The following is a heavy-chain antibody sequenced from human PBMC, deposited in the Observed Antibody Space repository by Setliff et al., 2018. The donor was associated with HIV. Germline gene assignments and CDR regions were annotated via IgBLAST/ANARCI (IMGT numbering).Heavy chain of an antibody. CDR2: INHSGST. Sequence: SETLSLTCAVYGGSFSGHYWNWFRQPPGKGLEWIGEINHSGSTNYKSSLKSRVTISVDTSKNQISLKLNSVTAADTAVYYCASHQHNFTGYYYYYYYMAVWGRGTMVTVSS. CDR1: GGSFSGHY. CDR3: ASHQHNFTGYYYYYYYMAV. D-gene: IGHD3-9*01. V-gene: IGHV4-34*01. J-gene: IGHJ6*03.